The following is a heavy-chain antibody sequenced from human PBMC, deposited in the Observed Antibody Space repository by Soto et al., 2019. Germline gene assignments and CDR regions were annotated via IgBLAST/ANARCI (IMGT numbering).Heavy chain of an antibody. CDR3: TKASSDRHHMDV. J-gene: IGHJ6*02. CDR1: GFTFSNFV. CDR2: ITETGGDT. V-gene: IGHV3-23*01. Sequence: GGSLRLSCAASGFTFSNFVMRGVRQTPGKGLEWVSTITETGGDTYYTDSVKGRFTISRDNSKNTLYLQMSSLRAEDTALYYCTKASSDRHHMDVWGQGTTVTVSS.